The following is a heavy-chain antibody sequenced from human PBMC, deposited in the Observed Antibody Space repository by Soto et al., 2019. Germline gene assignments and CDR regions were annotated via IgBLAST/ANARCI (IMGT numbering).Heavy chain of an antibody. Sequence: GSLRLSCAASGFTFSRDGMSWVRQAPGKGLEWVSLITDNGGSTYYADSVKGRFTISRDNTKNTLFLQMNSLRAEDTAVYYCARGLRSVLDYWGQGTLVTVSS. CDR3: ARGLRSVLDY. J-gene: IGHJ4*02. CDR2: ITDNGGST. D-gene: IGHD3-16*01. CDR1: GFTFSRDG. V-gene: IGHV3-23*01.